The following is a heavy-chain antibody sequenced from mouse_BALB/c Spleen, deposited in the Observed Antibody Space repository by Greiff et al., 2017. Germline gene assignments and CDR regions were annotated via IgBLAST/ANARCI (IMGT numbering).Heavy chain of an antibody. D-gene: IGHD1-2*01. J-gene: IGHJ3*01. Sequence: VQLQQSGPELVKPGASVKISCKASGYTFTDYNMHWVKQSHGKSLEWIGYIYPYNGGTGYNQKFKSKATLTVDNSSSTAYMELRSLTSEDSAVYYCARPTARAWFAYWGQGTLVTVSA. CDR2: IYPYNGGT. V-gene: IGHV1S29*02. CDR1: GYTFTDYN. CDR3: ARPTARAWFAY.